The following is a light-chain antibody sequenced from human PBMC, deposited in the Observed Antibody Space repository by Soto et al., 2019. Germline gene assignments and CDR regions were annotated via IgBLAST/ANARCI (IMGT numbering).Light chain of an antibody. CDR3: VAWDDSLNGLL. J-gene: IGLJ2*01. CDR1: SSNIGSND. V-gene: IGLV1-44*01. Sequence: QPVLTQPPSASGTPGQRVTISCSGSSSNIGSNDVNWYQQLPGTAPKLLVHTNDKRPSGVPDRFSGSKSGTSASLAISGLQSEDEADYYCVAWDDSLNGLLFGGGTKLTVL. CDR2: TND.